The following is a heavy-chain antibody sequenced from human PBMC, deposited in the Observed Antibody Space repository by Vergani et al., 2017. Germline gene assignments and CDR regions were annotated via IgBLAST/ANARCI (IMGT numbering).Heavy chain of an antibody. CDR2: TNSDGSST. D-gene: IGHD5-12*01. J-gene: IGHJ4*02. Sequence: EVQLVESGGGLVKPGGSLRSSCAASGFTSSSYSMNWVGQAPGKGLEWVSRTNSDGSSTSYADSVKGRFTISRDDAKNTLYLQMNSLRAEDTAVYYCARGDVDIVATAYWGQGTLVTVSS. CDR3: ARGDVDIVATAY. V-gene: IGHV3-74*02. CDR1: GFTSSSYS.